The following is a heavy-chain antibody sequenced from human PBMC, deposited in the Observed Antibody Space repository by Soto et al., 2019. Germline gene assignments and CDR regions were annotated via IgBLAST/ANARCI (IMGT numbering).Heavy chain of an antibody. D-gene: IGHD3-3*01. CDR3: ARGDYNFWSGYSIRPPADY. CDR1: GYTFTSYG. CDR2: ISAYNGNT. V-gene: IGHV1-18*01. Sequence: ASVKVSCKASGYTFTSYGISWVRQAPGQGLEWMGWISAYNGNTNYAQKLQGRVTMTTDTSTSTAYMELRSLRSDDTAVYYCARGDYNFWSGYSIRPPADYWGQGTLVTV. J-gene: IGHJ4*02.